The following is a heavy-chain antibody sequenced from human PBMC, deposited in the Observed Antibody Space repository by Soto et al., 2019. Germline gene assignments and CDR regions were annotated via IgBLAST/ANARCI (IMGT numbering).Heavy chain of an antibody. J-gene: IGHJ4*02. CDR2: IWYDGSNK. CDR3: ARVNRQVRRYGGTFDY. V-gene: IGHV3-33*01. Sequence: GGSLRLSCAASGFTFSSYGMHWVHQAPGKGLEWVAVIWYDGSNKYYADSVKGRFTISRDNSKNTLYLQMNSLRAEDTAVYYCARVNRQVRRYGGTFDYWGQGTLVTVS. D-gene: IGHD1-26*01. CDR1: GFTFSSYG.